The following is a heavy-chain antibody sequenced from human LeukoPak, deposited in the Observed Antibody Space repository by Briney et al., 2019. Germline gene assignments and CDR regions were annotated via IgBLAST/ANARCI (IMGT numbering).Heavy chain of an antibody. CDR2: INPNSGGT. CDR3: ARVGYGDDTFDY. J-gene: IGHJ4*02. CDR1: GYTFTGYY. V-gene: IGHV1-2*02. Sequence: ASVKVSCKASGYTFTGYYMHWVRQAPGQGLEWMGWINPNSGGTNYAEKFQGRVTMTRDTSISTAYMELSSLRSEDTAVYYCARVGYGDDTFDYWGRGTLVTVSS. D-gene: IGHD4-17*01.